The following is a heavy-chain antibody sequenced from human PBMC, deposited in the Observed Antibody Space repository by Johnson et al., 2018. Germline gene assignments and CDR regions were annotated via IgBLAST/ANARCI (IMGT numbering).Heavy chain of an antibody. D-gene: IGHD4-17*01. CDR2: ISGSGGTT. V-gene: IGHV3-23*01. J-gene: IGHJ3*02. CDR3: VLGPGDDAFHI. CDR1: GFTFSNNA. Sequence: VQSGGSLRLSCAASGFTFSNNAMSWVRQAPGKGLEWVSSISGSGGTTKYADSVKGRFTISRENSKNTLYLQMHSLRAEATAVYYCVLGPGDDAFHIWGQGTVVTVSS.